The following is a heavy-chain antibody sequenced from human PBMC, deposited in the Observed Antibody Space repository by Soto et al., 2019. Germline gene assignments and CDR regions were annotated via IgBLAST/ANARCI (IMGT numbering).Heavy chain of an antibody. CDR2: IYYSGST. D-gene: IGHD5-18*01. J-gene: IGHJ4*02. CDR3: ARSKGGYSYGTPFDY. CDR1: GGSISSYY. Sequence: SETLSLTCTVSGGSISSYYWSWIRQPPGKGLEWIGYIYYSGSTNYNPSLKSRFTTSRDNAKNSLYLQMNSLRPEDTALYYCARSKGGYSYGTPFDYWGQGTLVTGSS. V-gene: IGHV4-59*01.